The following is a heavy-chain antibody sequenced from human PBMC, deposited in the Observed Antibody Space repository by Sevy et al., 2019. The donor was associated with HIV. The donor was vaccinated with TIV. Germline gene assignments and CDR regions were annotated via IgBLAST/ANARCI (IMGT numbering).Heavy chain of an antibody. CDR2: LSFGCGEI. J-gene: IGHJ4*02. CDR3: AREGCTKPHDY. CDR1: GFTFSKYS. D-gene: IGHD2-8*01. V-gene: IGHV3-23*01. Sequence: GWSLRLSCAASGFTFSKYSMSWVRQPPGKGLEWVSTLSFGCGEINYADSVKGRLTISRDNSKSSAYLQMNNLRPEDTAVYYCAREGCTKPHDYWGQGTLVTVSS.